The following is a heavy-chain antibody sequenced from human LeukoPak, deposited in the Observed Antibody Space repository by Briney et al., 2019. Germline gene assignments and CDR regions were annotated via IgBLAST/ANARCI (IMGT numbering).Heavy chain of an antibody. CDR2: IYYSGST. CDR3: ARDGRFGELYYYGMDV. D-gene: IGHD3-10*01. CDR1: GGSISSYY. Sequence: SETLSLTCTVSGGSISSYYWSWIRQPPGKGLEWIGYIYYSGSTNYNPSLKSRVTISVDTSKNQFSLKLSSVTAADTAVYCCARDGRFGELYYYGMDVWGKGTTVTVSS. V-gene: IGHV4-59*01. J-gene: IGHJ6*04.